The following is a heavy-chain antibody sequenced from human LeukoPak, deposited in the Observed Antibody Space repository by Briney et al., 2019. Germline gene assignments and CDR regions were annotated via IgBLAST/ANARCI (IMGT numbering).Heavy chain of an antibody. J-gene: IGHJ4*02. CDR2: IKQDGSEK. D-gene: IGHD6-19*01. CDR1: GFTFSSYW. CDR3: ARVGYSSGWYSGYFDY. Sequence: PGGSLRLSCAASGFTFSSYWMSWVRQAPGKGLEWVANIKQDGSEKYYVDSVKGRFTISRDNAKNSLYLQMNSLRAEDTAVYYCARVGYSSGWYSGYFDYWGRGTLVTVSS. V-gene: IGHV3-7*01.